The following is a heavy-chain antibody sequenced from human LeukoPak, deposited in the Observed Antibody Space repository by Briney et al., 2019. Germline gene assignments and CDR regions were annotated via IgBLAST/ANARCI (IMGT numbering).Heavy chain of an antibody. CDR1: GYTFTGYY. CDR2: INPSGGST. CDR3: ARDSNWGSGYYYGMDV. J-gene: IGHJ6*02. V-gene: IGHV1-46*01. Sequence: PVGSVKVSCKASGYTFTGYYMHWVRQAPGQGLERMGIINPSGGSTSYAQKFQGRVTMTRDTSTSTVYMELSSLRSEDTAVYYCARDSNWGSGYYYGMDVWGQGTTVTVSS. D-gene: IGHD7-27*01.